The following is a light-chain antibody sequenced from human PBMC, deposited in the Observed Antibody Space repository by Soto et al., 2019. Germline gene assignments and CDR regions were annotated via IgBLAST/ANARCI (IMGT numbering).Light chain of an antibody. CDR3: QQYNSAPFT. Sequence: DILMTQSPSSLSASVGDRVTITCRASQGISSYLAWYQQKPGKVPKLLIYAASTWQSGVPSRFSGSGSGTDFTLTISSLQPEDVAAYYCQQYNSAPFTFGGGTKVEIK. J-gene: IGKJ4*01. CDR2: AAS. CDR1: QGISSY. V-gene: IGKV1-27*01.